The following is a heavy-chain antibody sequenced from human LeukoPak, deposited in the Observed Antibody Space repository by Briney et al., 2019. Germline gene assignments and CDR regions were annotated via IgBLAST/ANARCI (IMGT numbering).Heavy chain of an antibody. Sequence: GGSLRLYCAASGFTFSSYSMNWVRQAPGKGLEWGSSISSSSNYIYYADSVKGRFTISRDNSKNTLYLQMNSLRAEDTAVYYCAKDSSGYSGDFDYWGQGTLVTVSS. CDR1: GFTFSSYS. CDR2: ISSSSNYI. D-gene: IGHD3-22*01. V-gene: IGHV3-21*01. J-gene: IGHJ4*02. CDR3: AKDSSGYSGDFDY.